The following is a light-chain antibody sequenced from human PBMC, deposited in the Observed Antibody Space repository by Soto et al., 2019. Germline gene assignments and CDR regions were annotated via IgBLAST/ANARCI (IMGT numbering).Light chain of an antibody. CDR3: SSFTSVHTGV. CDR1: NSDVGGYDY. CDR2: HVT. V-gene: IGLV2-14*01. J-gene: IGLJ3*02. Sequence: QSALTQPASVSGSPGQSITISCTGSNSDVGGYDYVSWYQQHPGKVPKLLIYHVTNRPSGASDRFSGSKSGNTASLTISGLQPEDEADYYCSSFTSVHTGVFGGGTKVPVL.